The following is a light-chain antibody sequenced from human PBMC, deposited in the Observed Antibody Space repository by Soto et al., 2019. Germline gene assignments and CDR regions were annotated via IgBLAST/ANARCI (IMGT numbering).Light chain of an antibody. CDR1: SSDVGGYNY. V-gene: IGLV2-14*01. Sequence: QSALTQPASVSGSPGQSITISCTGTSSDVGGYNYVSWYQQHPGKAPKLMIYDVNTRPSGVSNRFSGSKSGNTASLTISGLQAEDEADYYCSSYTSSNSFGGGTKVTVL. J-gene: IGLJ2*01. CDR3: SSYTSSNS. CDR2: DVN.